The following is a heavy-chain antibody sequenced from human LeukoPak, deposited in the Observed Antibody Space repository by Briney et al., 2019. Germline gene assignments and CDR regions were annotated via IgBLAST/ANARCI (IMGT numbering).Heavy chain of an antibody. CDR1: GGSFSGYY. Sequence: SETLSLTCAVYGGSFSGYYWSWIRQPPGKGLEWIGEINHSGSTNYNPSLKSRVTISVDTSKNQFSLKLSSVTAADTAVYYCARGSDYYDSSGYLDYWGQGTLVTVSS. CDR2: INHSGST. CDR3: ARGSDYYDSSGYLDY. D-gene: IGHD3-22*01. V-gene: IGHV4-34*01. J-gene: IGHJ4*02.